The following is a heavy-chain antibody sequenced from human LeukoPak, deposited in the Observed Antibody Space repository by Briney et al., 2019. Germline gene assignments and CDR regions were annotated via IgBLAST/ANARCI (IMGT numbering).Heavy chain of an antibody. D-gene: IGHD7-27*01. CDR3: ARDRGDWGSVRFFDP. CDR2: IIPIFGTA. J-gene: IGHJ5*02. Sequence: GASVKVSCKASGGTFSSYAISWVRQAPGQGLEWMGGIIPIFGTANYAQKFQGRVTITTDESTSTAYMELSSLRSEDTAVYYCARDRGDWGSVRFFDPWGQGTLVTVSS. V-gene: IGHV1-69*05. CDR1: GGTFSSYA.